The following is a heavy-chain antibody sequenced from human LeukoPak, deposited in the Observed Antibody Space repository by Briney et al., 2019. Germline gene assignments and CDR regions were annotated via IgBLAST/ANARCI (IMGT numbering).Heavy chain of an antibody. Sequence: GGSLRLSCAASGFTFDDYGMSWVRQAPGKGLEWVSGINWNGGSAGYADSVKGRFTISRDNAKNSLYLQMNSLRAEDTAVYYCARDCSGGSCGPYAFDIWGQGTMVTVSS. V-gene: IGHV3-20*04. CDR3: ARDCSGGSCGPYAFDI. CDR1: GFTFDDYG. CDR2: INWNGGSA. J-gene: IGHJ3*02. D-gene: IGHD2-15*01.